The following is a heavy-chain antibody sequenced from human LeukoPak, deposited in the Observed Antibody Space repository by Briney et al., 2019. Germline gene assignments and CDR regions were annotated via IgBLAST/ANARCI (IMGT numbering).Heavy chain of an antibody. V-gene: IGHV3-64*05. CDR2: ISSNGGST. CDR1: GFTFSSYA. D-gene: IGHD2-15*01. J-gene: IGHJ4*02. CDR3: VKESTGGLTDY. Sequence: PGGSLRLSCSASGFTFSSYAMHWVRQAPGKGLEFVSAISSNGGSTYYAASVKGRFTISRDNSKNTLYVQMSSLRAEDTAVYYCVKESTGGLTDYWGQGTLVTVSS.